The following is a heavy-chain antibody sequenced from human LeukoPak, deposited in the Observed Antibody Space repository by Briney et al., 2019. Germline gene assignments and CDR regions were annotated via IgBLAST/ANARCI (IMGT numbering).Heavy chain of an antibody. CDR3: ARDANGSSSWGDS. Sequence: ASVKVSCKTSGYTFTGKGVSWVRQAPGQGLERLGWISGHNGNTSFAQQFRNRVTLTTDISTGTAYMELRSLRSDDTAIYYCARDANGSSSWGDSWGQGTLVTVSS. CDR1: GYTFTGKG. D-gene: IGHD6-6*01. V-gene: IGHV1-18*01. J-gene: IGHJ5*01. CDR2: ISGHNGNT.